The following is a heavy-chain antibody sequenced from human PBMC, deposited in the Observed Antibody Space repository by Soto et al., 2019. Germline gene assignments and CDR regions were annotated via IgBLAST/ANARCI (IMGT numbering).Heavy chain of an antibody. CDR2: ISYDGSNK. D-gene: IGHD1-7*01. CDR3: AKDHGGTGTTRYYYGMDV. Sequence: QVQLVESGGGVVQPGRSLRLSCAASGFTFSSYGMHWVRQAPGKGLEWVAVISYDGSNKYYADSVKGRFTISRDNSKNTLYLQMNSLRAEDTAVYYCAKDHGGTGTTRYYYGMDVWGQGTTVTVSS. J-gene: IGHJ6*02. CDR1: GFTFSSYG. V-gene: IGHV3-30*18.